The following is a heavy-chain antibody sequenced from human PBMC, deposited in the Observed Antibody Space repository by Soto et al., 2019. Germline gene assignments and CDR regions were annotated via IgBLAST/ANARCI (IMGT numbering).Heavy chain of an antibody. CDR3: ARDPCRSTSCYFDY. D-gene: IGHD2-2*01. V-gene: IGHV3-48*01. CDR2: ISTSGSTI. CDR1: GFTFSSYS. J-gene: IGHJ4*02. Sequence: EVQLVESGGGLVQPGGSLRLSCAASGFTFSSYSMNWVRQAPGKGLEWVSYISTSGSTIYYADSVKGRFTISRDNAKNSLYLQMISLRAENTAVYYCARDPCRSTSCYFDYWGQGTLVTVSS.